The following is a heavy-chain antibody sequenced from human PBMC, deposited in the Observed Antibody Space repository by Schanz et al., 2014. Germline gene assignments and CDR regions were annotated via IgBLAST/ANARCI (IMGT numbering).Heavy chain of an antibody. CDR1: EYTFTAYY. V-gene: IGHV1-2*06. Sequence: QVQLVQSGAEVKKPGASVKVSCKASEYTFTAYYMHWVRQAPGQGLEWLGRFTHISQKFQGRVTMTRDTSSTTAYMELNSLRSDDTAVYYCVRELSGGTFDYWGQGALVTVSS. D-gene: IGHD1-1*01. J-gene: IGHJ4*02. CDR3: VRELSGGTFDY. CDR2: FT.